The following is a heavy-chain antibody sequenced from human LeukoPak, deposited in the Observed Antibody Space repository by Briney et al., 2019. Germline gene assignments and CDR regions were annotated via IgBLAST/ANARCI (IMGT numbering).Heavy chain of an antibody. V-gene: IGHV4-59*01. CDR1: GGSIIRDY. Sequence: SETLSLTCFVSGGSIIRDYWSWIRQPPGKGLECIGYIHYTGSTNYNPSLKSRVTISVDTSKSQFSLKLSSVTAADTAIYYCARGGYYGSGNDFRFDPWGQGTLVTVSS. D-gene: IGHD3-10*01. J-gene: IGHJ5*02. CDR3: ARGGYYGSGNDFRFDP. CDR2: IHYTGST.